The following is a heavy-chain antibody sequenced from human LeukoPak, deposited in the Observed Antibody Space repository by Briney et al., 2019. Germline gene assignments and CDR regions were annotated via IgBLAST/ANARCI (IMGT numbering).Heavy chain of an antibody. D-gene: IGHD3-10*01. CDR3: ARVQEYYYGSGTLGY. CDR2: INSDGSST. V-gene: IGHV3-74*01. J-gene: IGHJ4*02. CDR1: GFTFSSYW. Sequence: GGSLRLSCAASGFTFSSYWMHWVRQAPGKGLVWVSRINSDGSSTSYADSVKGRFTISRDNAKNTLYLQMNSLRAEDTAVYYCARVQEYYYGSGTLGYWGQGTLVTVSS.